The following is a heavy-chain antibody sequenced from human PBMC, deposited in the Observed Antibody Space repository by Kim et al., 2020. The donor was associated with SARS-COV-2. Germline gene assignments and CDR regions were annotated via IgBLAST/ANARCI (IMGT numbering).Heavy chain of an antibody. CDR2: ISWNSGSI. D-gene: IGHD6-13*01. Sequence: GGSLRLSCAASGFTFDDYAMHWVRQAPGKGLEWVSGISWNSGSIGYADSVKGRFTISRDNAKNSLYLQMNSLRAEDTALYYCAKDRDQQLRAFDIWGQGTMVTVSS. CDR1: GFTFDDYA. CDR3: AKDRDQQLRAFDI. V-gene: IGHV3-9*01. J-gene: IGHJ3*02.